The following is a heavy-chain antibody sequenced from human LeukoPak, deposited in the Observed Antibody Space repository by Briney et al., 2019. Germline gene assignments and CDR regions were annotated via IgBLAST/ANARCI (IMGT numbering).Heavy chain of an antibody. CDR3: ARGPLRGGTDYFDY. Sequence: GASVKVSCKASGYTFTSYAMHWVRQAPGQRGEWMGWINAGNGKTKYSQELQGGVTITRDTIASTAYMELSSLRSEDMAVYYCARGPLRGGTDYFDYWGQGTLVTVSS. D-gene: IGHD1-1*01. V-gene: IGHV1-3*03. CDR1: GYTFTSYA. CDR2: INAGNGKT. J-gene: IGHJ4*02.